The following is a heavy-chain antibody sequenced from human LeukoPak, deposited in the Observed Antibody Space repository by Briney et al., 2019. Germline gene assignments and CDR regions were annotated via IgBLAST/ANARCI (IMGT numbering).Heavy chain of an antibody. Sequence: SETLSLTCTVSGGSISSGSYYWSWIRQPAGKGLEWIGRIYTSGSTNYNPSLKSRVTISVDTSKNQFSLKLSSVTAADTAVYYCARARWARARYFDYWGQGTLVTVSS. CDR2: IYTSGST. CDR3: ARARWARARYFDY. CDR1: GGSISSGSYY. D-gene: IGHD1-26*01. V-gene: IGHV4-61*02. J-gene: IGHJ4*02.